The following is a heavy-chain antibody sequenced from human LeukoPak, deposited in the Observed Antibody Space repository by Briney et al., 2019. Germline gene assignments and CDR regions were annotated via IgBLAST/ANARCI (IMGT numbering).Heavy chain of an antibody. Sequence: GASVKVSCKTSGYTFTSYGITWVRQAPGQGLEWMGWISTYNGNTNYAQNIQGRVTMTTDTSTTTAYMELRSLRSDDTAVYYCARGGLGYSGYASDYWGQGTLVTVSS. CDR1: GYTFTSYG. D-gene: IGHD5-12*01. CDR3: ARGGLGYSGYASDY. CDR2: ISTYNGNT. J-gene: IGHJ4*02. V-gene: IGHV1-18*01.